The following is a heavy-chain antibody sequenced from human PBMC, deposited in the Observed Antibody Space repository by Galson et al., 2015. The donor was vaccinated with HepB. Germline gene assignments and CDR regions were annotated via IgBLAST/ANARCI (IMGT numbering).Heavy chain of an antibody. V-gene: IGHV1-8*01. CDR3: ARGRNARPTTVVTPGEFDP. Sequence: SVKVSCKASGYTFTSYDINWVRQATGQGLEWMGWMNPNSGNTGYAQKFQGRVTMTRNTSISTAYMELSSLRSEDTAVYYCARGRNARPTTVVTPGEFDPWGQGTLVTVSS. CDR1: GYTFTSYD. CDR2: MNPNSGNT. D-gene: IGHD4-23*01. J-gene: IGHJ5*02.